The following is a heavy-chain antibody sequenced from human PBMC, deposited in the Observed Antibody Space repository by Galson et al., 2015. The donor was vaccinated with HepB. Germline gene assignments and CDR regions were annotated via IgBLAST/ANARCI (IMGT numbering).Heavy chain of an antibody. D-gene: IGHD3-22*01. CDR1: GGTFSSYT. CDR3: ARDPDYYDSSGYYTIDY. Sequence: SVKVSCKASGGTFSSYTISWVRQAPGQGLEWMGRIIPILGIANYAQKLQGRVTITADKSTSTAYMELSSLRSEDTAVYYCARDPDYYDSSGYYTIDYWGQGTLVTVSS. CDR2: IIPILGIA. V-gene: IGHV1-69*04. J-gene: IGHJ4*02.